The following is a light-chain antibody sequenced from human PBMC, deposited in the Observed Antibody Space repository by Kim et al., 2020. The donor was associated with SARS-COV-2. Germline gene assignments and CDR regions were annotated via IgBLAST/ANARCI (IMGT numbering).Light chain of an antibody. CDR3: QQYYSTPFT. CDR2: WAS. V-gene: IGKV4-1*01. Sequence: ATINCGSSQSVFHICYKKKRLACYQQKPGQPPKLLIYWASTRESGVPDRFSGSESGTDFTLTISSLQAEDVAVYFCQQYYSTPFTFGGGTKVDIK. J-gene: IGKJ4*01. CDR1: QSVFHICYKKKR.